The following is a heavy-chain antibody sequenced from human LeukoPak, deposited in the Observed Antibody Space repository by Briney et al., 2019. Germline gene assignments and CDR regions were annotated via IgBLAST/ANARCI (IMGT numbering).Heavy chain of an antibody. D-gene: IGHD3-16*02. CDR1: GFTFSSYA. CDR3: AKLSDHFDY. CDR2: ISGSDNNT. J-gene: IGHJ4*02. V-gene: IGHV3-23*01. Sequence: PGRSLRLSCAASGFTFSSYAMHWVRQAPGKALEWVSAISGSDNNTYYTDSVKGRFTISRDNSKNTLYLQMNSLRAEDTAVYYCAKLSDHFDYWGQGTLVTVSS.